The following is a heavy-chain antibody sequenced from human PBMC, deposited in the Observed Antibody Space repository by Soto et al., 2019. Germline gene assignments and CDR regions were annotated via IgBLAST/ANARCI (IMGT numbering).Heavy chain of an antibody. CDR1: GGTFSSYA. J-gene: IGHJ3*01. D-gene: IGHD7-27*01. CDR2: IIPIFGTA. CDR3: ASKALTSTPGLRHDAFEF. V-gene: IGHV1-69*06. Sequence: QVQLVQSGAEVKKPRSSVKVSCKASGGTFSSYAISWVRQAPGQGLEWMGGIIPIFGTANYAQKFQGRVTITADKATSTVYMELSSLRSEDTAVYYCASKALTSTPGLRHDAFEFWGKGTMVTVSS.